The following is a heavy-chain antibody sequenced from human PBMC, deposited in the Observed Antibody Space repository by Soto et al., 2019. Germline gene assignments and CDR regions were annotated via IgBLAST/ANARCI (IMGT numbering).Heavy chain of an antibody. CDR1: GYTFTSHF. CDR2: INPSGGST. D-gene: IGHD6-13*01. V-gene: IGHV1-46*01. CDR3: ARGSGIAADGTHAEDY. Sequence: QVQLVQSGAEVKKPGASVKISCKASGYTFTSHFMHWVRQAPGQGLEWMGIINPSGGSTSYAQKCQGRVTLTRDRSTSTAYMVLSSLRSEDTAVYYCARGSGIAADGTHAEDYWGQGTLVTVSS. J-gene: IGHJ4*02.